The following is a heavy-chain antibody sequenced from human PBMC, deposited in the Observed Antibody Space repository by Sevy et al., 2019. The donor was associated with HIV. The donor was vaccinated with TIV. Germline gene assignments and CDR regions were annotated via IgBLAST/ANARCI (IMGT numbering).Heavy chain of an antibody. CDR2: ISSSSSYI. CDR1: GFTFSSYS. CDR3: ARDLYSSSTAYYYGMDV. V-gene: IGHV3-21*01. Sequence: GGSLRLSCAASGFTFSSYSMNWVRQAPGKGLEWVSSISSSSSYIYYADSVKGRFTISRDNAKNSLYLQMNSLRAEDTAVYYCARDLYSSSTAYYYGMDVWGQGTTVTVSS. D-gene: IGHD6-6*01. J-gene: IGHJ6*02.